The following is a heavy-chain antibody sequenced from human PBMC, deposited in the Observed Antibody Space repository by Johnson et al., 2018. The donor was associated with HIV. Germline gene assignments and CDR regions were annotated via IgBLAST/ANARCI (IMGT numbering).Heavy chain of an antibody. Sequence: VQLVESGGVVVQPGGSLRLSCAASGFTFDDYAMHWVRQAPGKGLEWVSLISWDGGSTYYADSVKGRFTISRDNSKNSLYLQMSSLRAEDTAVYYCAKSLLQFIPKDDAFDIWGQGTMVTVSS. CDR2: ISWDGGST. V-gene: IGHV3-43D*03. D-gene: IGHD3-16*01. CDR3: AKSLLQFIPKDDAFDI. J-gene: IGHJ3*02. CDR1: GFTFDDYA.